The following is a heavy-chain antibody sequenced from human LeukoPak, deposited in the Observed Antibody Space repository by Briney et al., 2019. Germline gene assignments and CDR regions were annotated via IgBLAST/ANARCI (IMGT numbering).Heavy chain of an antibody. CDR1: GSTFSTSG. CDR3: ARDWSIRAGDV. D-gene: IGHD3-3*01. V-gene: IGHV3-33*01. CDR2: IWFDGSNK. J-gene: IGHJ6*02. Sequence: PGGSLRLSCAASGSTFSTSGMHWVRQAPGKGLEWVAVIWFDGSNKHYADSVKGRFTISRDNSENTLYLQMNSLRAEDTAVYYCARDWSIRAGDVWGQGITVTVSS.